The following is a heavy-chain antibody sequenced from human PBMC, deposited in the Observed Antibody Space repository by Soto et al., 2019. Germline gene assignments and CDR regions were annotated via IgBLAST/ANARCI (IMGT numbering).Heavy chain of an antibody. V-gene: IGHV3-33*01. CDR2: IRDDGINK. CDR3: ARDLSGPLDY. D-gene: IGHD3-16*02. Sequence: QVQVVESGGGVVQPGRSLRLSCVASGFTFSNYGMHWVRQAPGKGLEWVAMIRDDGINKNYADSVKGRFTISRDNSRNTMYLQMNSLRVEDTAVYYCARDLSGPLDYWGQGPLVTFSS. J-gene: IGHJ4*02. CDR1: GFTFSNYG.